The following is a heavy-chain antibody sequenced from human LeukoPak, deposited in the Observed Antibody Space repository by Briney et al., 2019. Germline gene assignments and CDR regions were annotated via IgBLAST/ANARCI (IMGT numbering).Heavy chain of an antibody. D-gene: IGHD3-3*01. CDR3: ARDSRDYDFWSGYYRGSNDY. V-gene: IGHV3-33*01. J-gene: IGHJ4*02. Sequence: SNKYYADSVKGRFTISRDNAKNSLYLQMNSLRAEDTAVYYCARDSRDYDFWSGYYRGSNDYWGQGTLVTVSS. CDR2: SNK.